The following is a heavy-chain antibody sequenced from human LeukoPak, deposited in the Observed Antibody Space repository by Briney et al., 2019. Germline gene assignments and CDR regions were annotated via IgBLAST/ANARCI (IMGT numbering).Heavy chain of an antibody. CDR1: GGSISSYY. CDR3: ARETYSDAFDI. Sequence: PSETLSLTCTVSGGSISSYYWSWIRQPPGKGLEWIAYIYYSGSTNYNPSLKSRVTISVDTSKNQFSLKLSSVTAADTAVYYCARETYSDAFDIWGQGTLVTVSS. J-gene: IGHJ3*02. D-gene: IGHD2-15*01. V-gene: IGHV4-59*12. CDR2: IYYSGST.